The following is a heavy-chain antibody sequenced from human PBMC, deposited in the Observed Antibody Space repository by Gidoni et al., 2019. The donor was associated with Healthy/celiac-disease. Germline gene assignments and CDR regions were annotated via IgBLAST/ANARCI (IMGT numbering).Heavy chain of an antibody. CDR2: IGTAGDT. V-gene: IGHV3-13*04. CDR3: ARYYGDYDGLYWYFDL. J-gene: IGHJ2*01. D-gene: IGHD4-17*01. Sequence: EVQLVESGGGLVQPGGPLRLSCAASGFTFRRYYMHWVRQATGKGLEWVSAIGTAGDTYYPGSVKGRFTISRENAKNSLYLQMNSLRAGDTAVYYCARYYGDYDGLYWYFDLWGRGTLVTVSS. CDR1: GFTFRRYY.